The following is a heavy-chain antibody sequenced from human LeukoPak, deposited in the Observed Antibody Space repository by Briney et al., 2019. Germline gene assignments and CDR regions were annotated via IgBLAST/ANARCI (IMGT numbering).Heavy chain of an antibody. CDR2: INPNSGGT. CDR3: ARRPRAPLLRYFDWLLDAFDI. V-gene: IGHV1-2*02. J-gene: IGHJ3*02. Sequence: ASVKVPCKASGYTFTGYYMHWVRQAPGQGLEWMGWINPNSGGTNYAQKFQGRVTMTRDTSISTAYMELSRLRSDDTAVYYCARRPRAPLLRYFDWLLDAFDIWGQGTMVTVSS. D-gene: IGHD3-9*01. CDR1: GYTFTGYY.